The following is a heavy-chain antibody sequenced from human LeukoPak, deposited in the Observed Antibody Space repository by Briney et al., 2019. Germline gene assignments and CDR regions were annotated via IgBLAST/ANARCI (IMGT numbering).Heavy chain of an antibody. D-gene: IGHD1-26*01. CDR2: INPNSGGT. V-gene: IGHV1-2*02. CDR3: ARSAQWELLTFFDY. J-gene: IGHJ4*02. CDR1: GYTFTGYY. Sequence: ASVKVSCKASGYTFTGYYMHWVRQAPGQGLEWMGWINPNSGGTNYAQKFQGRVTMTRDTSISTAYMELSRLRSDDTAVYYCARSAQWELLTFFDYWGQGTLVTVSS.